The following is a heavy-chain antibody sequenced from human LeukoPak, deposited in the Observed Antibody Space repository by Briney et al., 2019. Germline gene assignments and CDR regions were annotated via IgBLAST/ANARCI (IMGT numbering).Heavy chain of an antibody. Sequence: SETLSLTCTVSGGSIRSSSYYWGWIRQPPGKGLEWIGSIYYSGSTYYNPSLKSRVTISVDTSKNQFSLKLGSVTAADTAVYYCARNTYGSSDFDYWGQGTLVTVSS. CDR1: GGSIRSSSYY. CDR3: ARNTYGSSDFDY. J-gene: IGHJ4*02. D-gene: IGHD5-18*01. CDR2: IYYSGST. V-gene: IGHV4-39*01.